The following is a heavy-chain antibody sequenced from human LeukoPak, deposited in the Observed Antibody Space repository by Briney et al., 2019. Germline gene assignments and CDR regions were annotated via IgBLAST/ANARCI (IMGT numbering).Heavy chain of an antibody. CDR3: ARVDSSWYRYYFDY. CDR2: IYHSGRT. V-gene: IGHV4-38-2*02. CDR1: GYSISSGYY. Sequence: SETLSLTCTVSGYSISSGYYWGWIRQPPGKGLEWIGSIYHSGRTFYNPSLKSRVTISVDTSKNQFSLKLTSVTAADTAVYYCARVDSSWYRYYFDYWGQGTLVTVSS. D-gene: IGHD6-13*01. J-gene: IGHJ4*02.